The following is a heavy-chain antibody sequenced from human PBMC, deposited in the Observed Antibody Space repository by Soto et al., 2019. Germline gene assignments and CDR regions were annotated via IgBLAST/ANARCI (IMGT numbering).Heavy chain of an antibody. V-gene: IGHV1-69*13. CDR2: IIPIFGTA. D-gene: IGHD3-22*01. J-gene: IGHJ2*01. CDR1: GYSLTELS. Sequence: SVKVSCKVSGYSLTELSIHWVRQAPGQGLEWMGGIIPIFGTANYAQKFQGRVTITADESTSTDYMELSSLRSEDTAVYYCASSSSGSYWYFDLWGRGTLVTVSS. CDR3: ASSSSGSYWYFDL.